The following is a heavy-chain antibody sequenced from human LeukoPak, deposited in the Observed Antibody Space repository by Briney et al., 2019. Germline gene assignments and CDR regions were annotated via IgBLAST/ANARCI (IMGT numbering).Heavy chain of an antibody. V-gene: IGHV3-53*01. Sequence: GGSLRLSCAASGFTVSSNYMSWVRQAPGKGLEWVSVIYSGGSTYYADSVKGRFTISRDNSKNTLYLQMNSLRAGDTAVYYCARVGGHDAFDIWGQGTMVTVSS. J-gene: IGHJ3*02. CDR3: ARVGGHDAFDI. CDR2: IYSGGST. CDR1: GFTVSSNY. D-gene: IGHD2-15*01.